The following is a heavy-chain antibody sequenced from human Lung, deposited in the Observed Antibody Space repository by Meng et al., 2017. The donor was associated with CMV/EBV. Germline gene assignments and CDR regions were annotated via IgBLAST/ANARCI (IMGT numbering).Heavy chain of an antibody. CDR3: ARAGTSSGAFDI. D-gene: IGHD6-6*01. CDR1: EFNVTSTY. Sequence: GGSLRLXXAASEFNVTSTYMNWVRQAPGKGLEWVSVIYSGGHRYYAGSVKGRFTISRDNSKNTLHLQMNSLRAEDTAMYYCARAGTSSGAFDIWGQGTLVTVSS. CDR2: IYSGGHR. V-gene: IGHV3-53*01. J-gene: IGHJ3*02.